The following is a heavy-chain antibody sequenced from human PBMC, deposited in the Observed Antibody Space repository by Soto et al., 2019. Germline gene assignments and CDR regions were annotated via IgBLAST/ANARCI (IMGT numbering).Heavy chain of an antibody. CDR2: MSYTGDT. Sequence: KASETLSLTCTVSGDSISNYYWSWIRQPPGRGLEWIGYMSYTGDTNYNPSLKGRVTISVDTSKTQVSLRLSSVTAADTAVYYCAGLHTSMVAGIWFDPWGQGTLVTVSS. CDR1: GDSISNYY. D-gene: IGHD5-18*01. V-gene: IGHV4-59*01. CDR3: AGLHTSMVAGIWFDP. J-gene: IGHJ5*02.